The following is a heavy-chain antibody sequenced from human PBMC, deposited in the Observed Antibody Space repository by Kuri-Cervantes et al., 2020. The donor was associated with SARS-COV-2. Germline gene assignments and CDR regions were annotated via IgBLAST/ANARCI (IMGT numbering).Heavy chain of an antibody. V-gene: IGHV3-48*01. D-gene: IGHD2-2*01. CDR1: GFTFSSYS. Sequence: GESLKISCAASGFTFSSYSMNWVRQAPGKGLEWVSYISSSSSTIYYADSVKGRFTISRDNAKNSLYLQMNSLRAEDTAVYYCAREGDIVVVHDAFDIWGQGTMVTVSS. J-gene: IGHJ3*02. CDR2: ISSSSSTI. CDR3: AREGDIVVVHDAFDI.